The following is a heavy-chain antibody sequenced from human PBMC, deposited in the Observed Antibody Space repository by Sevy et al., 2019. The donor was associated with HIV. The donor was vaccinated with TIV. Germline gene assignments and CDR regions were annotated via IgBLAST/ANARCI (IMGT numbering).Heavy chain of an antibody. CDR2: INEVGSTK. V-gene: IGHV3-7*01. CDR3: VRALLKADSL. Sequence: GGSLRLSCAASGFNIRAHWMLWVRQAPGKGLEWVANINEVGSTKYYLDSVKGRFTISRDNAENSAFLQMNSLRVEDTAVYYCVRALLKADSLWGQGTLVTVSS. J-gene: IGHJ4*02. D-gene: IGHD1-26*01. CDR1: GFNIRAHW.